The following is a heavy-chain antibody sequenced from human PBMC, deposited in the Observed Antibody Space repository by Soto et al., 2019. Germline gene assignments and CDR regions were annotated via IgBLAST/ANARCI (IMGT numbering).Heavy chain of an antibody. D-gene: IGHD3-22*01. J-gene: IGHJ3*02. Sequence: EVQLVESGGGLVQPGGSLRLSCAASGFTFSSYEMNWVRQAPGKGLEWVSYISSSGSTIYYADSVKGRFTISRDNAKNSLYLQMNSLRAEYTAVYYCARDLGAPDSSGYYPDAFDIWGQGTMVTVSS. CDR1: GFTFSSYE. CDR2: ISSSGSTI. V-gene: IGHV3-48*03. CDR3: ARDLGAPDSSGYYPDAFDI.